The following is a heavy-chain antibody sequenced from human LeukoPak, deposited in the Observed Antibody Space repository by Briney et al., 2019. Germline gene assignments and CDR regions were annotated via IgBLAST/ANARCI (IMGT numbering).Heavy chain of an antibody. J-gene: IGHJ4*02. CDR3: ARGPGEQWLNLDY. CDR2: INHSGST. D-gene: IGHD6-19*01. Sequence: PSETLSLTCAVYGGSFSGYYWSWIRQPPGKGLEWIGEINHSGSTNYNPSLKSRVTISVDTSKNQFSLKLSSVTAADTAVYYCARGPGEQWLNLDYWGQGTLVTVSS. V-gene: IGHV4-34*01. CDR1: GGSFSGYY.